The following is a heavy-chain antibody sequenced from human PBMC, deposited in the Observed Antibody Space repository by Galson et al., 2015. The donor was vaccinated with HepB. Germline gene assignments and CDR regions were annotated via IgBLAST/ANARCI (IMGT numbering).Heavy chain of an antibody. D-gene: IGHD3-22*01. CDR3: AGARRITMIVVVITGAFDI. CDR2: IIPIFGTA. Sequence: SVKVSCKASGGTFSSYAISWVRQAPGQGLEWMGGIIPIFGTANYAQKFQGRVTITADESTSTAYMELSSLRSEDTAVYYCAGARRITMIVVVITGAFDIWGQGTMVTVSS. CDR1: GGTFSSYA. J-gene: IGHJ3*02. V-gene: IGHV1-69*13.